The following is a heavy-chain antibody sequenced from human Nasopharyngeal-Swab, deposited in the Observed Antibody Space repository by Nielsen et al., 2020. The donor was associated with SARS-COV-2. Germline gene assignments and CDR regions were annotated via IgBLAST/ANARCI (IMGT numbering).Heavy chain of an antibody. V-gene: IGHV1-58*01. Sequence: SVTVSCQASVFTFTSSAVQWVRQARGHRLEWLGWIIVGSGYTNYAQKFQERVTITRDMSTSTAYMEVSSLRSEDTAVYFCAADLQTTMAHWYFDLWGRGTLVTVSS. CDR3: AADLQTTMAHWYFDL. CDR2: IIVGSGYT. D-gene: IGHD1/OR15-1a*01. J-gene: IGHJ2*01. CDR1: VFTFTSSA.